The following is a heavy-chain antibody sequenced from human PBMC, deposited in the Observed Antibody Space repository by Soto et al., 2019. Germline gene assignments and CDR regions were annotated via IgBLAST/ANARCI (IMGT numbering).Heavy chain of an antibody. CDR3: ARAGCSSAWDY. D-gene: IGHD2-2*01. CDR1: GYTFTSYF. Sequence: QVQLVQSGAEVKKPGASVKVSCKASGYTFTSYFMHWVRQAPGQGLEWMGIINPSDVRTIYAQKFQGRVTMTRDTSTSTVYMELSSLRSEDTAVYYCARAGCSSAWDYWGQGTLVTVSS. V-gene: IGHV1-46*01. CDR2: INPSDVRT. J-gene: IGHJ4*02.